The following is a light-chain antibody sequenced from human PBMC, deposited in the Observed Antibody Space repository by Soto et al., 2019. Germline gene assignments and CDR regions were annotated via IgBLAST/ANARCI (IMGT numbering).Light chain of an antibody. J-gene: IGLJ1*01. Sequence: QSALTQPASVSGSPGQSITISCTGTSSDVGAYDFVSWYQQHPGKAPKLVISEVTNRPSGISDRFSGSKSGNTASLTISGLQDEEEAYYYCSSYTITTALVFGSGTKVTVL. CDR3: SSYTITTALV. CDR2: EVT. CDR1: SSDVGAYDF. V-gene: IGLV2-14*01.